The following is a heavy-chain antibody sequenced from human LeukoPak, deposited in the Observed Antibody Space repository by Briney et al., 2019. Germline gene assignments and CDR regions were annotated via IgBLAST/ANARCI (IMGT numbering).Heavy chain of an antibody. CDR1: GGSISSDY. V-gene: IGHV4-59*01. CDR3: ARGARYCSGGSCYDY. J-gene: IGHJ4*02. D-gene: IGHD2-15*01. CDR2: IYYSGST. Sequence: SETLSLTCTVSGGSISSDYWSWIRQPPGKGLEWIGYIYYSGSTNYNPSLKSRVTISVDTSKNQFSLKLNSVTAADTAVYYCARGARYCSGGSCYDYWGQGTLVTVPS.